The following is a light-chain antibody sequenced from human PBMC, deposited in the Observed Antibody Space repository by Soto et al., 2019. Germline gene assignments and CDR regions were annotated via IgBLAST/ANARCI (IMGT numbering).Light chain of an antibody. J-gene: IGKJ4*01. Sequence: EIVLTQSPVTLSLSPGERATLSCRASQSVSSSYLAWYQQKPGQAPRLLIYGASSRATGIPDRFSGGGSGTDFTLTISRLEPEDFSVYYCKQYGSSPPGLTFGGGTKVDIK. CDR2: GAS. CDR1: QSVSSSY. CDR3: KQYGSSPPGLT. V-gene: IGKV3-20*01.